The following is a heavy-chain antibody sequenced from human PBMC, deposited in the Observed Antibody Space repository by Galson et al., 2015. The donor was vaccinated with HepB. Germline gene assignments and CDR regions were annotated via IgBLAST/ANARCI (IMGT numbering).Heavy chain of an antibody. D-gene: IGHD2-15*01. Sequence: SVKVSCKASGYKFSSYGISWVRQAPGQGLEWMGWISAYNGKTDYSQKFRGRVTMTTDTSTSTAYMEVRSLRSDDTGVYYCARDRGIVVDGPPFDPWGQGTLVTVPS. CDR2: ISAYNGKT. J-gene: IGHJ5*02. CDR3: ARDRGIVVDGPPFDP. V-gene: IGHV1-18*01. CDR1: GYKFSSYG.